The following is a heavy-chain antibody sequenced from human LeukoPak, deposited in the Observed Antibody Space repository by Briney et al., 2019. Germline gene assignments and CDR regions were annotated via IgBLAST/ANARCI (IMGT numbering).Heavy chain of an antibody. V-gene: IGHV4-61*01. J-gene: IGHJ3*02. D-gene: IGHD2-15*01. CDR1: GGSVSSGTYY. CDR3: ARGVKDIVVVVAATHAFDI. Sequence: SETLSLTCTVSGGSVSSGTYYWSWIRQPPGKGLEWIGYIYYSGSTNYNPSLKSRVTISVDTSKNQFSLKLTSVTAADTAVYYCARGVKDIVVVVAATHAFDIWGPGTMVTVSS. CDR2: IYYSGST.